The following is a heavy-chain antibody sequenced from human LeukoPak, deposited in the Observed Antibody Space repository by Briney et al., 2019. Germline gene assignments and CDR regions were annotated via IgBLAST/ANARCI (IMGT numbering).Heavy chain of an antibody. CDR1: GFTFSNYN. CDR3: VKDLTYTFDY. Sequence: GGSLRLSCSASGFTFSNYNMHWVRQSPGKGLEHVSIIGDTGGTTRYADSVKGRFSVSRDNSKNTLYLQMSSLRPDDTAIYYSVKDLTYTFDYWGQGTLVTVSS. J-gene: IGHJ4*02. V-gene: IGHV3-64D*09. CDR2: IGDTGGTT. D-gene: IGHD3-16*01.